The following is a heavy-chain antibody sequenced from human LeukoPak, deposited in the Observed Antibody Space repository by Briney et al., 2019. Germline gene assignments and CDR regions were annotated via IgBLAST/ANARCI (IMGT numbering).Heavy chain of an antibody. Sequence: GGSLRLSCAASGFTFSSYWMSWVRQAPGKGLEWVGRIKSKTDGGTTDYAAPVKGRFTISRDNSKNTLYLQMNSLRAEDTAVYYCARDRVVVPAAMGYWGQGTLVTVSS. D-gene: IGHD2-2*01. J-gene: IGHJ4*02. V-gene: IGHV3-15*01. CDR1: GFTFSSYW. CDR3: ARDRVVVPAAMGY. CDR2: IKSKTDGGTT.